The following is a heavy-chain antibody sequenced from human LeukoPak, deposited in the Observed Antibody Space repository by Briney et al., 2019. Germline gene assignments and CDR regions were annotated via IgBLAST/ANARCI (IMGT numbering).Heavy chain of an antibody. J-gene: IGHJ2*01. CDR2: TGGSGGST. D-gene: IGHD3-10*01. CDR1: GFSFSSYA. CDR3: AKGPRKTLIRGDWYFDL. V-gene: IGHV3-23*01. Sequence: PGGSLGLSCAASGFSFSSYAMSWVRQTPGKGLEWVSSTGGSGGSTHYTDSVKGRFTISRDNSKSTLYLQMNSLRAEDTAVYYCAKGPRKTLIRGDWYFDLWGRGTLVTVSS.